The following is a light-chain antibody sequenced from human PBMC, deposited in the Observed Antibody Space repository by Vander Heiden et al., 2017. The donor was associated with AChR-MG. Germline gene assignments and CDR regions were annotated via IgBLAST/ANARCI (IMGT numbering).Light chain of an antibody. V-gene: IGKV1-5*03. CDR3: QQYSSSFPYT. Sequence: DIQMTQSPSTLSASVGDRVTITCRASQSISYWLAWYQQKPGKAPNLLIYKASSLESGVPSRFSGSGSGTEFTLTISSLQPDDFATYYCQQYSSSFPYTFGQGTKLEIK. CDR2: KAS. J-gene: IGKJ2*01. CDR1: QSISYW.